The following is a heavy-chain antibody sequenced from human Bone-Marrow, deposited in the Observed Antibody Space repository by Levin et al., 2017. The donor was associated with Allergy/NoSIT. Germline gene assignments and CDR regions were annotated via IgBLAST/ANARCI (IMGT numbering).Heavy chain of an antibody. CDR1: GYTLTELS. CDR2: FDPEDGET. Sequence: ASVKVSCKVSGYTLTELSMHWVRQAPGKGLEWMGGFDPEDGETIYAQKFQGRVTMTEDTSTDTAYMELSSLRSEDTAVYYCATAPNYGSGSDWFDPWGQGTLVTVSS. J-gene: IGHJ5*02. V-gene: IGHV1-24*01. D-gene: IGHD3-10*01. CDR3: ATAPNYGSGSDWFDP.